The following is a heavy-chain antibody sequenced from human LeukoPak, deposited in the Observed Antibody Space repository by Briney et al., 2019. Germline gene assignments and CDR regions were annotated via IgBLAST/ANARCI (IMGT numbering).Heavy chain of an antibody. CDR3: AKDIWYDSSGSFFDY. CDR1: GFTFDDYA. CDR2: ISWNSGSI. J-gene: IGHJ4*02. Sequence: GGSLRLSCAASGFTFDDYAMHWVRQAPGKGLEWVSGISWNSGSIGYADSVKGRFTISRDNAKNSLYLQMNSLRAEDMALYYCAKDIWYDSSGSFFDYWGQGNLVTISS. V-gene: IGHV3-9*03. D-gene: IGHD3-22*01.